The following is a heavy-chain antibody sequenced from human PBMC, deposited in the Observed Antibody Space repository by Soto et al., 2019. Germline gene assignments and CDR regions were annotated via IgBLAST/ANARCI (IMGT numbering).Heavy chain of an antibody. D-gene: IGHD2-15*01. CDR1: GYTFTSYY. CDR3: ARVGVVAAPYYYYYGMDV. J-gene: IGHJ6*02. V-gene: IGHV1-46*01. Sequence: ASVKVSCKASGYTFTSYYMHLVRQAPGQGLEWMGIINPSGGSTSYEQKFQGRVTMTRDTSTSTVYMELSSLRSEDTAVYYCARVGVVAAPYYYYYGMDVWVQGTTVTVSS. CDR2: INPSGGST.